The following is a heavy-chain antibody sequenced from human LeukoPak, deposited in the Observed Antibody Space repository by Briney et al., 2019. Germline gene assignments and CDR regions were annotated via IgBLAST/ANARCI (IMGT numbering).Heavy chain of an antibody. D-gene: IGHD2-2*02. CDR2: IWYDGSNK. CDR1: GFTFSSYG. J-gene: IGHJ4*02. V-gene: IGHV3-33*01. CDR3: ARGGPGYCSSTSCFTYGDY. Sequence: GRSLRLSCAESGFTFSSYGMHWVRQAPGKGLEWVAVIWYDGSNKYYADSVKGRFTISRDNSKNTLYLQMNSLRAEDTAVYYCARGGPGYCSSTSCFTYGDYWGQGTLVTVSS.